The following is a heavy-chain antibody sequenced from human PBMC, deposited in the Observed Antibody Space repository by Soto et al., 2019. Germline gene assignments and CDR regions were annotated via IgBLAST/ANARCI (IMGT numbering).Heavy chain of an antibody. CDR2: ISYSGST. CDR1: GGSISSGGYY. Sequence: KPSETLSLTCVVSGGSISSGGYYWSWIRQHPEKGLEWIGYISYSGSTYYNPSLKSRLTISVDTSKNLFSLKLSSVTAADTAVYYCARGPRDGFDYWGQGTLVTVSS. V-gene: IGHV4-31*11. J-gene: IGHJ4*02. CDR3: ARGPRDGFDY.